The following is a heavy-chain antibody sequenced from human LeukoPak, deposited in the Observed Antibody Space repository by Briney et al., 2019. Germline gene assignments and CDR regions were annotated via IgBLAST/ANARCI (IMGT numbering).Heavy chain of an antibody. CDR2: MSNIGSHI. CDR1: GFTFSSYS. J-gene: IGHJ2*01. Sequence: GGSLGLSCAASGFTFSSYSMTWVRQAPGKGLEWVSSMSNIGSHIYYADSVKGRFTISRDNAENSLFLQMNSLRVEDTAIYYCAVSFRYLDLWGRGTLVTVSS. CDR3: AVSFRYLDL. V-gene: IGHV3-21*01.